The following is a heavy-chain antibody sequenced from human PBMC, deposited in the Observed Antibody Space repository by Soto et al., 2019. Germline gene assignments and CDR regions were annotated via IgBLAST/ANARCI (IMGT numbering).Heavy chain of an antibody. CDR1: GGSISSATYY. J-gene: IGHJ4*02. Sequence: QVQLQESGPGLVKPSQTLSLTCTASGGSISSATYYWSWIRQHPGKGLEWIGYIYYSGSTYYNPYLKSRVTMSVDTSKNQFSLKLSSVTAADTAVYYCARGFARWQFYFDYWGQGTLVTVSS. CDR2: IYYSGST. V-gene: IGHV4-31*03. D-gene: IGHD4-17*01. CDR3: ARGFARWQFYFDY.